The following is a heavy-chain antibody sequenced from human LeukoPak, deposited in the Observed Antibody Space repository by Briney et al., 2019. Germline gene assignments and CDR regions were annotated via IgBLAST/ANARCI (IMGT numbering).Heavy chain of an antibody. V-gene: IGHV4-59*01. D-gene: IGHD6-19*01. CDR1: GVSISSYY. CDR3: ARDSSGWYDY. CDR2: IYYSGST. J-gene: IGHJ4*02. Sequence: SENLSLTCTVSGVSISSYYWSWIRQPPGKGLEWIGYIYYSGSTNYNPSLKSRVTISVDTSKNQFSLKLSSVTAADTAVYYCARDSSGWYDYWGQGTLVTVSS.